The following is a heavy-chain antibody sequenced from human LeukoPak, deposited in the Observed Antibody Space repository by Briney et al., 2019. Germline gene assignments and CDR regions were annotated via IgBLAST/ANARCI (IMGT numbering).Heavy chain of an antibody. D-gene: IGHD4-23*01. CDR2: IYYSGST. CDR1: GGSISSSSYY. CDR3: ARHMTTVVTSFDY. V-gene: IGHV4-39*01. J-gene: IGHJ4*02. Sequence: LETLSLTCTVSGGSISSSSYYWGWIRQPPGKGLEWIGSIYYSGSTYYNPSLKSRVTISVDTSKNQFSLKLSSVTAADTAVYYCARHMTTVVTSFDYWGQGTLVTVSS.